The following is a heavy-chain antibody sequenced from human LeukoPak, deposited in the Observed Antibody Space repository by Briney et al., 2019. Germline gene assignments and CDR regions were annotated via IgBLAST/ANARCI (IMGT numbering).Heavy chain of an antibody. CDR1: GGSISSFY. CDR3: ARVALGRHGDYVDS. J-gene: IGHJ4*02. D-gene: IGHD4-17*01. CDR2: IQDSGGT. V-gene: IGHV4-59*01. Sequence: KPSETLSLTCTVSGGSISSFYWSWIRQSPGKGLEWIGYIQDSGGTNYNPSLKSRVTISLDTSKNQFSLRLNSVTAADTAIYYCARVALGRHGDYVDSWGQGSLVTVSS.